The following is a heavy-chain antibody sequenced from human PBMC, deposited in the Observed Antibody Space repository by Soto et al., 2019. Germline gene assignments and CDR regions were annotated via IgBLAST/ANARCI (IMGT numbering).Heavy chain of an antibody. CDR3: GRESRGDIVVVPAAEDPYYYYGMDV. V-gene: IGHV3-7*01. Sequence: EVQLVESGGGLVQPGGSLRLSCAASGFTFSSYWMSWVRQAPGKGREWVANIKQDGSEKYYVDSVKGRFTISRDNAKNSLYLQMNSLRAEDTAVYYCGRESRGDIVVVPAAEDPYYYYGMDVWGQGTTVTVSS. J-gene: IGHJ6*02. D-gene: IGHD2-2*01. CDR2: IKQDGSEK. CDR1: GFTFSSYW.